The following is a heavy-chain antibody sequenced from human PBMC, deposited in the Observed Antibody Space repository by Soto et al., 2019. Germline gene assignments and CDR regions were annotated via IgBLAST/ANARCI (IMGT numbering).Heavy chain of an antibody. CDR1: GGTITRGDHF. CDR3: GRGQTAIDV. Sequence: SETLYLTCSVSGGTITRGDHFWSWVRQSPGKGLKWLGYIYYSGSTYYNPSLKGRVMMTIDTSKHQFSLNLSSVTAADTAVFYCGRGQTAIDVWGQGTTVTV. CDR2: IYYSGST. J-gene: IGHJ6*02. V-gene: IGHV4-30-4*01. D-gene: IGHD5-18*01.